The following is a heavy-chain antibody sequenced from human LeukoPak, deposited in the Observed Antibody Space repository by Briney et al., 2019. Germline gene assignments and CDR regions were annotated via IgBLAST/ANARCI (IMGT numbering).Heavy chain of an antibody. CDR3: AKWGDYDVLTGYYVPDY. J-gene: IGHJ4*02. CDR2: ILGSGVTT. V-gene: IGHV3-23*01. D-gene: IGHD3-9*01. Sequence: AGGSLRLSCAASGFTFSNYAMSWVRQAPGKGLDWVSAILGSGVTTYYADSVKGRFTVSRDNSKSTLYLQMNTLRAEDTALYYCAKWGDYDVLTGYYVPDYWGQGTLVTVSS. CDR1: GFTFSNYA.